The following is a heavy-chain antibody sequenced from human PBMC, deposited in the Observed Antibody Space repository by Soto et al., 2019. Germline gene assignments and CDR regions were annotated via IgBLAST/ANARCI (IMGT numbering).Heavy chain of an antibody. CDR2: IKTKADGGTI. Sequence: GGSLRLSCVASGFSFTDAYMNWVRQAPGKGLEWVGRIKTKADGGTIDYDAPVKGRFTISRDNSKNMLFLQMNSLRAEETAEKFCAKDRERGPYRGLDVWAPGTTVTVSS. CDR1: GFSFTDAY. CDR3: AKDRERGPYRGLDV. J-gene: IGHJ6*02. D-gene: IGHD3-16*02. V-gene: IGHV3-15*07.